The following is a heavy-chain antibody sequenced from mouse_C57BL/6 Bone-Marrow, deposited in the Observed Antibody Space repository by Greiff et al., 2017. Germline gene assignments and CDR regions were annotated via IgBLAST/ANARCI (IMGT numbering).Heavy chain of an antibody. D-gene: IGHD2-13*01. CDR1: GFTIKSYC. J-gene: IGHJ1*03. Sequence: VQLQQSGAELVRPGASVKLSCTASGFTIKSYCMHWVKQRPEQGLEWIGKIDPADGDTNYAPKFQGKATMTADTSSSTAYLQLSSLTSEDAAVYYCSFSYGGYGTVKDVWGTGTTVTVSS. V-gene: IGHV14-1*01. CDR3: SFSYGGYGTVKDV. CDR2: IDPADGDT.